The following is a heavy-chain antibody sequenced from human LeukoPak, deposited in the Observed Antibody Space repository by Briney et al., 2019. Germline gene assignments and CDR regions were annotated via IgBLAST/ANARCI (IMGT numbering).Heavy chain of an antibody. CDR2: IYTSGST. V-gene: IGHV4-61*02. J-gene: IGHJ6*02. CDR1: GASISSGSHY. CDR3: ASRVRMGQHLVRNSYGMDV. Sequence: SQTLSLTCTVSGASISSGSHYWSWIRQPAGRGLEWIGRIYTSGSTNYNPSLKSRVTISVDTSKNQFSLKLSSVTAADTAVYYCASRVRMGQHLVRNSYGMDVWGQGTTVTVSS. D-gene: IGHD6-13*01.